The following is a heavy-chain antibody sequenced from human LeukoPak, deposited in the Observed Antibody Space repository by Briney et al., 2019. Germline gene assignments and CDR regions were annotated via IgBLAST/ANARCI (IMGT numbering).Heavy chain of an antibody. V-gene: IGHV3-33*05. CDR1: G. CDR3: AKRDLDY. Sequence: GXHWVRXAPGKGLEWVAVISYDGGHQNYANSVRGRFTISRDDSKNTVFLQMNSLRAEDTAVYYCAKRDLDYWGQGTLVTVSS. J-gene: IGHJ4*02. CDR2: ISYDGGHQ.